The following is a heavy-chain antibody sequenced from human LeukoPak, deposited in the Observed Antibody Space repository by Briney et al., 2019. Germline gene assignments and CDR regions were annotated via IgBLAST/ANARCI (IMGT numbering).Heavy chain of an antibody. Sequence: PGASVKVSCKASGYTFTGYYMHCVRQAPGQGLEWMGRINPNSGGTNYAQKFQGRVTMTRDTSISTVYMELSSLTSDDTAVYFCVKESHGNSGSLKYFDHWGQGTLVTVSS. CDR2: INPNSGGT. CDR1: GYTFTGYY. D-gene: IGHD3-22*01. CDR3: VKESHGNSGSLKYFDH. V-gene: IGHV1-2*06. J-gene: IGHJ4*02.